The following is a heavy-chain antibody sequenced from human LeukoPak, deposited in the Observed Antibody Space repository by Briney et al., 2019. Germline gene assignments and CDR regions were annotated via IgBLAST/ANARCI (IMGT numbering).Heavy chain of an antibody. J-gene: IGHJ4*02. D-gene: IGHD3-22*01. V-gene: IGHV1-8*01. CDR1: GYTFSSCD. CDR3: ARGNYYSDSSGYYYFYFDY. Sequence: ASVKVSCKTSGYTFSSCDINWVRQATGQGLEWMGWMNPNSDNTGYAQKFQGRVTMTRNTSISTAYMELSSLRSEDTAVYYCARGNYYSDSSGYYYFYFDYWGQGALVTVSS. CDR2: MNPNSDNT.